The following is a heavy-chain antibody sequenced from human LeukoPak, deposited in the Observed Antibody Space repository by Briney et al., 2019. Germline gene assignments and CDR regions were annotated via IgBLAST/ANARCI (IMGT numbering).Heavy chain of an antibody. Sequence: SGTLSLTCAVCGGSISSNTWWRLVRQPPGKGLEGSGEIEHSRSTNYNPSLKSRVTMIVDTSRNQFSLRVPSVAAADTALYSCARERTERYTSASSDFDYWGRGHLVTVSS. CDR2: IEHSRST. CDR1: GGSISSNTW. J-gene: IGHJ4*02. D-gene: IGHD3/OR15-3a*01. CDR3: ARERTERYTSASSDFDY. V-gene: IGHV4-4*02.